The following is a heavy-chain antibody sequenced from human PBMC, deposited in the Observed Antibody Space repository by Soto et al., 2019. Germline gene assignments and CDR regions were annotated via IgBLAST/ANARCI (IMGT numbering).Heavy chain of an antibody. CDR1: GYSISNFPFY. CDR2: IYHTGNA. D-gene: IGHD3-22*01. J-gene: IGHJ5*02. CDR3: ARDFFDSSDYTTNWFDP. V-gene: IGHV4-39*01. Sequence: SETLSLTCSASGYSISNFPFYWAWIRQPPGEGLEWIGSIYHTGNAYYNPSLKSRVTISVDTSKNQFSLKLTSVTAADAALYYCARDFFDSSDYTTNWFDPWGQGTLVTVS.